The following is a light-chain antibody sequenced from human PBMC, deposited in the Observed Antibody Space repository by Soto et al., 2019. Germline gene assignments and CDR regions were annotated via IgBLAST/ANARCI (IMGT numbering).Light chain of an antibody. CDR3: LLSYSDSRPV. CDR1: TGAVTSGHY. Sequence: QAVVTQEPSLTVSPGGTVTLTCGSSTGAVTSGHYPYWFQQKPGQAPRTLIYDTSNKHSWTPARFSGSLLGGKAALTLSGAQPEDEAEYYCLLSYSDSRPVFGGGTKLTGL. V-gene: IGLV7-46*01. CDR2: DTS. J-gene: IGLJ2*01.